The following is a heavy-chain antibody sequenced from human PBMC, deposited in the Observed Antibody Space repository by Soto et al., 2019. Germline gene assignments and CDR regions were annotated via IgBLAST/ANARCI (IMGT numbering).Heavy chain of an antibody. V-gene: IGHV4-31*03. D-gene: IGHD2-2*01. Sequence: SETLSLTCTVSGGSISSGGYYWSWIRQHPGKGLEWIGYIYYSGSTYYNPSLKSRVTISVDTSENQFSLKLSSVTAADTAVYYCAREGWAYHFDDWGQGTLVTVSS. CDR2: IYYSGST. J-gene: IGHJ4*02. CDR3: AREGWAYHFDD. CDR1: GGSISSGGYY.